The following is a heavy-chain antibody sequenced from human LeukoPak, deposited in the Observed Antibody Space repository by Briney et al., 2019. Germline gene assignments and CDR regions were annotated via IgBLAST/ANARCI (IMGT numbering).Heavy chain of an antibody. D-gene: IGHD2-15*01. Sequence: GGSLRLSCAASGFTFSSYSMNWVRQAPGKGLEWVSSISSSSSYIYYADSVKGRFTISRDNAKNSLYLQMNSLRAEDTAVYYCASTEKGYCSGGSCPLAYWGQGTLVTVSS. CDR2: ISSSSSYI. CDR1: GFTFSSYS. V-gene: IGHV3-21*01. CDR3: ASTEKGYCSGGSCPLAY. J-gene: IGHJ4*02.